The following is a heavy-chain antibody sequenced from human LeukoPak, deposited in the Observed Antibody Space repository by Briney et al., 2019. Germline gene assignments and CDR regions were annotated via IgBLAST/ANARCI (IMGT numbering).Heavy chain of an antibody. CDR2: ISSSSSYT. CDR1: GFTFSDYY. J-gene: IGHJ6*02. V-gene: IGHV3-11*06. Sequence: PGGSLRLSCAASGFTFSDYYMSWIRQAPGKGLEWVSYISSSSSYTNYADSVKGRFTISRDNAMNSLYLQMNSLRAEDTAVYYCARDQVVRGVIRYYYYYGMDVWGQGTTVTVSS. CDR3: ARDQVVRGVIRYYYYYGMDV. D-gene: IGHD3-10*01.